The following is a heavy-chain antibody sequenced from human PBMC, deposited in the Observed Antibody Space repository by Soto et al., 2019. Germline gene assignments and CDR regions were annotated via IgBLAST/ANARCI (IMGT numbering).Heavy chain of an antibody. CDR3: AKENSRAGMGGQVVDY. Sequence: ASVKVSCKASGYTFTSYGISWVRQAPGQGLEWMGWISAYNGNTNYAQKLQGRVTMTTDTSTSTAYMELRSLRADDTAVYYCAKENSRAGMGGQVVDYWGQGTLVTVSS. J-gene: IGHJ4*02. D-gene: IGHD5-18*01. CDR1: GYTFTSYG. CDR2: ISAYNGNT. V-gene: IGHV1-18*01.